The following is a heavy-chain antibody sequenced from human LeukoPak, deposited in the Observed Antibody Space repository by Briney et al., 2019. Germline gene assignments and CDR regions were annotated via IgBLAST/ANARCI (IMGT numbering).Heavy chain of an antibody. D-gene: IGHD2-2*01. Sequence: GGSLRLSCAASGFTFNNYAMTWVRQTPGKGPEWVSLISWKGDTTAYAESVRGRFTISRDNAKNSLYLHMNSLRPEDTAFYHCARHRCSSTTCSFDSWGLGSLVTVSS. CDR2: ISWKGDTT. V-gene: IGHV3-20*01. CDR3: ARHRCSSTTCSFDS. CDR1: GFTFNNYA. J-gene: IGHJ4*02.